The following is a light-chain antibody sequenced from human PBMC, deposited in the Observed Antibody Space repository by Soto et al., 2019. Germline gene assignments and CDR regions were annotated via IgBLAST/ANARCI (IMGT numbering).Light chain of an antibody. CDR2: GAS. J-gene: IGKJ5*01. CDR3: QQYDNWPIT. CDR1: KSVSNY. V-gene: IGKV3-20*01. Sequence: EVVLTQSPGTLSLSPGERATLACRASKSVSNYVAWYQQKSGQPPRLLIYGASSRASGIPDRFSGSGSGTDFTLTISRVEPEDFAVYYCQQYDNWPITFGQGTRLEI.